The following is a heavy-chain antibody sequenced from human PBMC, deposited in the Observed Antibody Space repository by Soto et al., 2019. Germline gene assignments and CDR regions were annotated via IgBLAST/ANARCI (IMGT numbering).Heavy chain of an antibody. CDR2: IKSKTDGGTT. Sequence: EVQLVESGGGLVKPGGSLRLSCAASGFTFSNAWMSWVRQAPGKGLEWVGRIKSKTDGGTTDYAAPVKGRFTITRDDSKNTLYLQMNSLKTEDTAVYYCTTTPSYYDILTGYGGRIYWGQGTLVTVSS. D-gene: IGHD3-9*01. J-gene: IGHJ4*02. CDR3: TTTPSYYDILTGYGGRIY. V-gene: IGHV3-15*01. CDR1: GFTFSNAW.